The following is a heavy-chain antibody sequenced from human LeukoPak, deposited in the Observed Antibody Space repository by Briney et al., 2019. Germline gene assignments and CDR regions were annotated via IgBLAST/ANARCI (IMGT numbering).Heavy chain of an antibody. J-gene: IGHJ4*02. CDR2: IWYDGSNK. CDR3: AKALWSSSTLFDY. CDR1: GFTFSSYG. Sequence: PGGSLRLSCAASGFTFSSYGMHWVRQAPGKGLEWVAFIWYDGSNKYYADSVKGRFTISRDNSKNMLYLQMNSLRAEDTAVYYCAKALWSSSTLFDYWGQGTLVTVSS. D-gene: IGHD3-10*01. V-gene: IGHV3-30*02.